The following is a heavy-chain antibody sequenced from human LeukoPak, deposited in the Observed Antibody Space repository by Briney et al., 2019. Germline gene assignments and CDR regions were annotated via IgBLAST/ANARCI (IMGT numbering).Heavy chain of an antibody. V-gene: IGHV3-48*01. Sequence: GGCLRLSCAASGFTFSSYSMNWVRQAPGKGLGGVSYISSSSSTIYYADSVKGRFTISRDNAKNSLYLQMNSLRAEDTAVYYCARDLAIRAFDYWGQGTLVTVSS. J-gene: IGHJ4*02. CDR1: GFTFSSYS. CDR2: ISSSSSTI. D-gene: IGHD3-3*01. CDR3: ARDLAIRAFDY.